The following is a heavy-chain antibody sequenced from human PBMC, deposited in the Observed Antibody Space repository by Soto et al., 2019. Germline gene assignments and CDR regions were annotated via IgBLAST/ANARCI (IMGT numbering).Heavy chain of an antibody. CDR3: ARTTGVRGVIIPESPHYYYSGMDV. J-gene: IGHJ6*02. V-gene: IGHV1-46*01. CDR1: GYTFTSYY. CDR2: INPSGGST. D-gene: IGHD3-10*01. Sequence: ASLKFSCKASGYTFTSYYMHWARQAPGQGLEWMGIINPSGGSTSYAQKFQGRVTMTRDTSTSTVYMELSSLRSEDTAVYYCARTTGVRGVIIPESPHYYYSGMDVWGQGTTVNVSS.